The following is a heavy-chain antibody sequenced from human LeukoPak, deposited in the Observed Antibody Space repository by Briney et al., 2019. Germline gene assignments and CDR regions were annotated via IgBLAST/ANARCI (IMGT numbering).Heavy chain of an antibody. CDR3: AKESRIVPGGYYDMDV. D-gene: IGHD3-10*01. CDR2: LSDDGGNK. CDR1: GFTFSSYG. Sequence: GGSLRLSCAASGFTFSSYGMHWVRQAPGKGLEWVAALSDDGGNKFHPDSVKDRFAVSRDNSKNTLYLQMNSLRAEDTAVYYCAKESRIVPGGYYDMDVWGQGTTVTVSS. J-gene: IGHJ6*02. V-gene: IGHV3-30*18.